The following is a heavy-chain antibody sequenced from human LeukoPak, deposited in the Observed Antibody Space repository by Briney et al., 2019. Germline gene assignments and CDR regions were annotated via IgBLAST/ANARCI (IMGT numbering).Heavy chain of an antibody. CDR3: ARVPLHDDSGHYYPH. CDR2: INPNSGGT. Sequence: ASVKVSCKASGYTLTDYYMHWVRQAPGQGLEWMGRINPNSGGTNYAQKFQGRVTMTRDTSISTVYMELSRLRSDDTAVYYCARVPLHDDSGHYYPHWGQGTLVTVSS. CDR1: GYTLTDYY. V-gene: IGHV1-2*06. J-gene: IGHJ1*01. D-gene: IGHD3-22*01.